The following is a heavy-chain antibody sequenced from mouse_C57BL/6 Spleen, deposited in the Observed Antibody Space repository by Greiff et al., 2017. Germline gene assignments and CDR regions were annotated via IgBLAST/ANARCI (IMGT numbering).Heavy chain of an antibody. Sequence: QVQLQQPGAELVMPGASVKLSCKASGYTFTSYWMHWVKQRPGQGLEWIGEIDPSDSYPNYNQKFKGKSTLTVDKSSSTAYMQLSSLTSEDSAVYYCARGLGREYYSDYWGQGTTLTVSS. CDR2: IDPSDSYP. J-gene: IGHJ2*01. D-gene: IGHD4-1*01. V-gene: IGHV1-69*01. CDR3: ARGLGREYYSDY. CDR1: GYTFTSYW.